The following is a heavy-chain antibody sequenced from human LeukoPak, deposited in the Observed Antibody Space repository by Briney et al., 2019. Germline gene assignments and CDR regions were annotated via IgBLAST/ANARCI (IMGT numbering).Heavy chain of an antibody. CDR1: GFTFSSYA. D-gene: IGHD3-9*01. V-gene: IGHV4-39*07. CDR3: ARVNYDILTGPLYYYYYYMDV. Sequence: GSLRLSCAASGFTFSSYALNWVRQPPGKGLEWIGNIYYSGSTYYNPSLKSRVTISVDTSKNQFSLKLSSVTAADTAVYYCARVNYDILTGPLYYYYYYMDVWGKGTTVTVSS. J-gene: IGHJ6*03. CDR2: IYYSGST.